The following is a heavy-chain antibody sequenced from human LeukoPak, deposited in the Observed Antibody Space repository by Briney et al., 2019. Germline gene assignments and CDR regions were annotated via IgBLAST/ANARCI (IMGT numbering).Heavy chain of an antibody. Sequence: SETLSLTCTVSGGSISSYYWSWIRQPPGKGLEWIGYIYHSGSTNYNPSLKSRVTISVDTSKNQFSLKLSSVTAADTAVYYCARDGYSGNDGLWGQGTLVTVSS. CDR2: IYHSGST. J-gene: IGHJ4*02. V-gene: IGHV4-59*01. CDR3: ARDGYSGNDGL. D-gene: IGHD5-12*01. CDR1: GGSISSYY.